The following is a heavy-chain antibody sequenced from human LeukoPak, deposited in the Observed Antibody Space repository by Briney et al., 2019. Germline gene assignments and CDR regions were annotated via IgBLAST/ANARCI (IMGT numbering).Heavy chain of an antibody. D-gene: IGHD3-22*01. CDR2: INSDGSST. V-gene: IGHV3-74*01. CDR1: GFTFSRYW. J-gene: IGHJ4*02. CDR3: ARAIYYYDGSVYYDY. Sequence: PGGSLRLSCAASGFTFSRYWMHWVRQAPGKGLVWVSRINSDGSSTSYADSVKGRFTISRDNAKNTLYLRMNSLRAEDTAVYYCARAIYYYDGSVYYDYWGQGTLVTVSS.